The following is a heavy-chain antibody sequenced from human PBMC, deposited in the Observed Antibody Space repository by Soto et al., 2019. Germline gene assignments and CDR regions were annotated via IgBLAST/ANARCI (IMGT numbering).Heavy chain of an antibody. J-gene: IGHJ6*03. D-gene: IGHD4-17*01. V-gene: IGHV3-23*01. Sequence: GGSLRLSCAASGFTFSSYAMSWVRQAPGKGLEWVSAISGSGGSTYYADSVKGRFTISRDNSKNTLYLQMNSLRAEDTAVYYCAKENLDVGDYGYYYYYYMDVRGKGTTVTGSS. CDR3: AKENLDVGDYGYYYYYYMDV. CDR2: ISGSGGST. CDR1: GFTFSSYA.